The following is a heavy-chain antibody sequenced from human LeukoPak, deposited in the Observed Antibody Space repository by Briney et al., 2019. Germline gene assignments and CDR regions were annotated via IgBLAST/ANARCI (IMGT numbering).Heavy chain of an antibody. CDR3: AKDLRSGSYYSYFDY. CDR2: ISGSGGST. J-gene: IGHJ4*02. Sequence: GGSLRLSCAASGFTFSSYAMSWVRQAPGKGLEWVSAISGSGGSTYYADSVKGRFTISRDNSKNTVYLQMNSLRAEDTAVYYCAKDLRSGSYYSYFDYWGQGTLVTVSS. V-gene: IGHV3-23*01. CDR1: GFTFSSYA. D-gene: IGHD1-26*01.